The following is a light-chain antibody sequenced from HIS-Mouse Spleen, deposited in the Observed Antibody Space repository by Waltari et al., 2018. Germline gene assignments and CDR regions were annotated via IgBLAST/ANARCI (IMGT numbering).Light chain of an antibody. CDR1: QSVRSSY. J-gene: IGKJ4*01. CDR3: QQYGSSPPRT. Sequence: EIVMTQSPATLSVSPGKRATLSCRASQSVRSSYLAWYQQKPDQAPRLLSYGASSRATGIPDRFSGSWSGTDFTLTTSRLVPEDCAVYYCQQYGSSPPRTFGGGTKVEIK. CDR2: GAS. V-gene: IGKV3-20*01.